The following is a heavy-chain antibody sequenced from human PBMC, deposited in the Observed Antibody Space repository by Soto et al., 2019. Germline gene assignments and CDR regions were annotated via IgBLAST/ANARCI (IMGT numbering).Heavy chain of an antibody. D-gene: IGHD6-19*01. CDR2: NYWDDDK. CDR1: GFSLSTTRVG. J-gene: IGHJ4*02. CDR3: AHSVVAGFWYYFDY. Sequence: QITLKESGPTLVKPTQTLTLTCTFSGFSLSTTRVGVGWIRQPPGKALEWLALNYWDDDKRYSPSLKSRLTNTTDTSKIQVVLTMTNMDPVDTATYDCAHSVVAGFWYYFDYWGQGTLVTVSS. V-gene: IGHV2-5*02.